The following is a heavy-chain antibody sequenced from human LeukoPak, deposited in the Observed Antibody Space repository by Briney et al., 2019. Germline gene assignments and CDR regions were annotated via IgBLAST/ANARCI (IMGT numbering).Heavy chain of an antibody. Sequence: SETLSLTCTVSGGSISSYYWSWIRQPPGKGLEWIGYIYYSGSTNYDPSLKSRVTISVDTSKNQFSLKLSSVTAADTAVYYCARTTEGYAGGPGYSYYYYMDVWGKGTTVTISS. CDR2: IYYSGST. CDR3: ARTTEGYAGGPGYSYYYYMDV. D-gene: IGHD5-12*01. J-gene: IGHJ6*03. V-gene: IGHV4-59*01. CDR1: GGSISSYY.